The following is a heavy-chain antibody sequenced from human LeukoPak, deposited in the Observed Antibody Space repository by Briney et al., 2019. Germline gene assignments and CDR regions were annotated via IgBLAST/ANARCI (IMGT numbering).Heavy chain of an antibody. Sequence: GGSLRLSCTASGFTFSKYWMHWVRQAPGKGLVWVSRINSDGSETTYADPVKGRFTISRDNSKNTLYLQMNSLRAEDTAVYYCARAAYGSGDYWGQGTLVTVSS. V-gene: IGHV3-74*01. CDR1: GFTFSKYW. J-gene: IGHJ4*02. CDR2: INSDGSET. CDR3: ARAAYGSGDY. D-gene: IGHD3-10*01.